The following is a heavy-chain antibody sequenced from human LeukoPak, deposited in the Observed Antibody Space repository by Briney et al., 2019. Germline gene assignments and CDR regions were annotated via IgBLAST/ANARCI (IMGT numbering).Heavy chain of an antibody. D-gene: IGHD3-9*01. J-gene: IGHJ2*01. Sequence: PGRSLRLSCVASGCTFSSYGMHWVRQAPGKGLEWVAVISNDGSNKYYADSVKGRFTISRDNSKNTLYLQMNSLRAEDTAVYYCARGQILTGYFLWYFDLWGRCTLVTVSS. CDR1: GCTFSSYG. V-gene: IGHV3-30*03. CDR2: ISNDGSNK. CDR3: ARGQILTGYFLWYFDL.